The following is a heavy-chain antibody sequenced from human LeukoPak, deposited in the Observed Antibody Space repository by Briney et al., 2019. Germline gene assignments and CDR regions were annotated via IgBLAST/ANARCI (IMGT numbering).Heavy chain of an antibody. CDR1: GFTVSSNY. J-gene: IGHJ4*02. CDR3: ASSLLPGIAVAGTSADH. CDR2: IYSGGST. Sequence: GGSLRLSCAASGFTVSSNYMSWVRQAPGKGLEWVSVIYSGGSTYYADSVKARFTISRANSKHTLSLQMNSLSAEDTAVYYCASSLLPGIAVAGTSADHWGQGTLVTVSS. D-gene: IGHD6-19*01. V-gene: IGHV3-66*01.